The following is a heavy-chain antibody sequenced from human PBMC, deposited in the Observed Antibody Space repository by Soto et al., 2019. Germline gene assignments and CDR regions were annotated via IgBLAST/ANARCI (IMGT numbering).Heavy chain of an antibody. Sequence: SETLSLTCTVSGGSVSSYYWSWIRQPPGRGLECIGYISYSGDINYNPSLRGRVTISIDTSKSQFSLKLSSVTAADTAVYYCARTARLFDYWGQGTLVTVLL. CDR3: ARTARLFDY. J-gene: IGHJ4*02. D-gene: IGHD6-6*01. CDR1: GGSVSSYY. V-gene: IGHV4-59*02. CDR2: ISYSGDI.